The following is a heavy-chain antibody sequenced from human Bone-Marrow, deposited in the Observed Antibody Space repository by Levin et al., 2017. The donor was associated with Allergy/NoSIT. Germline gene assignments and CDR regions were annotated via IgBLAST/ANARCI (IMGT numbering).Heavy chain of an antibody. D-gene: IGHD1-26*01. V-gene: IGHV3-53*01. CDR3: ARDGGVTVGGDY. CDR1: GFTVRNY. Sequence: LSLPCAASGFTVRNYMRWFRQAPGKGLEWVSLIYSGGDTRYADSVKGRFTISRDTSKNTLSLQMNSLRTDDTAVYYCARDGGVTVGGDYWGQGTLVTVSS. J-gene: IGHJ4*02. CDR2: IYSGGDT.